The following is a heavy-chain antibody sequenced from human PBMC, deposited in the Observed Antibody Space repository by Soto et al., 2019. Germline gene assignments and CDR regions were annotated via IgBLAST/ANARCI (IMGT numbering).Heavy chain of an antibody. J-gene: IGHJ4*02. D-gene: IGHD1-1*01. CDR2: INPKSGGT. Sequence: ASLTVSLTCAWATLTANYIDWLRKKPEQGFEWMGWINPKSGGTKYPQKFQGRVTMTRDTSLSTVYMTLTRLTSDDTAVYYFARDLAKGGGNAGFDNWGQGTLVSVSS. V-gene: IGHV1-2*02. CDR3: ARDLAKGGGNAGFDN. CDR1: WATLTANY.